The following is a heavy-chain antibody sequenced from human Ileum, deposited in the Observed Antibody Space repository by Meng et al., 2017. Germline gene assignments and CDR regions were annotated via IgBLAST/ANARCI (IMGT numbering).Heavy chain of an antibody. V-gene: IGHV4-61*08. CDR3: ARDHWGSLDY. CDR2: AST. CDR1: GGSVSSDGFQ. Sequence: LQGSGQGPGRPAETLSPIGTVSGGSVSSDGFQWGWVRQPPGKGLEWIGYASTNYNPSLKSRVTISLDTSKNQFSLELSSVTAADTAVYYCARDHWGSLDYWGQGILVTVSS. J-gene: IGHJ4*02. D-gene: IGHD7-27*01.